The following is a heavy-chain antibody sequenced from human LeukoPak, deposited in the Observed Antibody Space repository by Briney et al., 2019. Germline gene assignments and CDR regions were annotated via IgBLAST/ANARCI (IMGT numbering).Heavy chain of an antibody. Sequence: GGSLRLSCAASGFTVSSNYMSWVRQTPGKGLEWVSVIYSGGSTYYADSVKGRFTISRDNSKNTLYLQMNSLRAEDTAVYYCAREQIAARRGLDYWGQGTLVTVSS. V-gene: IGHV3-66*02. CDR1: GFTVSSNY. D-gene: IGHD6-6*01. J-gene: IGHJ4*02. CDR3: AREQIAARRGLDY. CDR2: IYSGGST.